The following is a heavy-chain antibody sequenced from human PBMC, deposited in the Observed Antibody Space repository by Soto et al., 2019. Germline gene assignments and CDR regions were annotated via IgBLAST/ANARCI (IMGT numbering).Heavy chain of an antibody. CDR1: GGTFSSYT. V-gene: IGHV1-69*02. Sequence: GASVKVSCKASGGTFSSYTISWVRQAPGQGLEWMGRIIPILGIANYAQKFQGRVTITADKSTSTAYMELSSLRSEDTAVYYCAIKLGYCSGGSCYGLDYWGQGTLVTVSS. J-gene: IGHJ4*02. CDR3: AIKLGYCSGGSCYGLDY. CDR2: IIPILGIA. D-gene: IGHD2-15*01.